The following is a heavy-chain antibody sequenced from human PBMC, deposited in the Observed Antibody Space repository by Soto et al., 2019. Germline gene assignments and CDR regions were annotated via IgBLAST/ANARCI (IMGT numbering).Heavy chain of an antibody. CDR2: ISGSGDRT. J-gene: IGHJ3*01. Sequence: EVQLLESGGGLVQPGGSLRLSCAASGFTFDSYAMDWVRQAPGKGLEWVSGISGSGDRTYYADSVKGRFTISRDNSRNTLNLQMNSRRAEDTAMYYCARVLAGPNVRDDAFAFWGQGGLVTVS. CDR1: GFTFDSYA. CDR3: ARVLAGPNVRDDAFAF. V-gene: IGHV3-23*01.